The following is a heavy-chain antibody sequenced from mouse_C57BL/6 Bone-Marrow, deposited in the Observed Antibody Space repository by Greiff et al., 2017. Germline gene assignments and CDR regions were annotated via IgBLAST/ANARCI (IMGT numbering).Heavy chain of an antibody. Sequence: QVQLQQPGAELVKPGASVKLSCKASGYTFTSSWMHWVKQRPGRGLEWIGRIDPNSGGTKYNEKFKSKATMTVDKPSSTAYMQLRSLTSEDSAVYYCAREGMVTTSWDFDVWGTGTTVTVSS. V-gene: IGHV1-72*01. D-gene: IGHD2-2*01. CDR3: AREGMVTTSWDFDV. CDR2: IDPNSGGT. J-gene: IGHJ1*03. CDR1: GYTFTSSW.